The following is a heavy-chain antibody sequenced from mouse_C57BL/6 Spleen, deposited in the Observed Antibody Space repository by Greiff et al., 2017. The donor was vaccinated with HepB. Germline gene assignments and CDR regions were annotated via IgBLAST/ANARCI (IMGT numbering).Heavy chain of an antibody. Sequence: EVMLVESGGGLVKPGGSLKLSCAASGFTFSSYTMSWVRQTPEKRLEWVATISGGGGNTYYPDSVKGRFTISRDNAKNTLYLQMSSLRSEDTALYYCARQGGDSGNYFYYWGQGTTLTVSS. D-gene: IGHD2-1*01. CDR1: GFTFSSYT. V-gene: IGHV5-9*01. CDR2: ISGGGGNT. J-gene: IGHJ2*01. CDR3: ARQGGDSGNYFYY.